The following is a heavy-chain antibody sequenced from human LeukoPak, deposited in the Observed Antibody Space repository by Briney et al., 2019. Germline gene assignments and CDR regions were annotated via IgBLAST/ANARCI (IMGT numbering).Heavy chain of an antibody. CDR3: ARELGGAPRYRFDY. V-gene: IGHV1-2*02. CDR1: GYTFTGYY. Sequence: ASVKVSCKASGYTFTGYYMHWVRHAPGQGLEWMGWINPNSGGTNYAQKFQGRVTMTRDTSISTAYMELSRLRSDDTAVYYCARELGGAPRYRFDYWGEGTLVTVSS. J-gene: IGHJ4*02. CDR2: INPNSGGT. D-gene: IGHD1-26*01.